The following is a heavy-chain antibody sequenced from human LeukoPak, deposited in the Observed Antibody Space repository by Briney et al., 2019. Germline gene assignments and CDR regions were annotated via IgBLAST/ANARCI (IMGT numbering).Heavy chain of an antibody. V-gene: IGHV4-39*01. Sequence: KGLXWIGSIYYSGSTYYNPSLKSRVTISVDTSKNQFSLKLSSVTAADTAVYYCARGMVRGVIHPNAFDIWGQGT. J-gene: IGHJ3*02. CDR3: ARGMVRGVIHPNAFDI. D-gene: IGHD3-10*01. CDR2: IYYSGST.